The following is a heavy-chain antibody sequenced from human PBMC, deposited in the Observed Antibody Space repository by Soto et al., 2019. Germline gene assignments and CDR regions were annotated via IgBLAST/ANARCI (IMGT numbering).Heavy chain of an antibody. Sequence: QVQLVESGGGVVQPGRSLRLSCAASGFTFSSYGMHWVRQAPGKGLEWVAVISYDGSNKYYADSVKGRFTISRDNSKNTLSLQMNSLRAEDTAAYYCAKNRAPGVVCDVKGYYYGMDVWGQGTTVTVSS. CDR1: GFTFSSYG. CDR3: AKNRAPGVVCDVKGYYYGMDV. V-gene: IGHV3-30*18. CDR2: ISYDGSNK. J-gene: IGHJ6*02. D-gene: IGHD2-2*01.